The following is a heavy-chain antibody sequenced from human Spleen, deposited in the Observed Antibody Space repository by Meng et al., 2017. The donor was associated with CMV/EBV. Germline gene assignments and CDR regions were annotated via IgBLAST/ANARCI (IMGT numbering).Heavy chain of an antibody. D-gene: IGHD2-21*01. CDR3: AREGRSHQVVVSVY. J-gene: IGHJ4*02. Sequence: HVPLQGSGPGPVNPSQTLSLTCPVSGGSISSGDYYWSWIRQPPGKGLEWIGFIYYSGSKHYNPSLKSRVTIIVDTSKNQLFLKLRFVTAADTAAYYCAREGRSHQVVVSVYWGQGNLVTVSS. CDR2: IYYSGSK. CDR1: GGSISSGDYY. V-gene: IGHV4-30-4*01.